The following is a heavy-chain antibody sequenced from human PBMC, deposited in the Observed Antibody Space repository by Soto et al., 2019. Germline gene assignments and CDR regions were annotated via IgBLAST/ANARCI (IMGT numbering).Heavy chain of an antibody. CDR3: ALNYYGLDV. CDR1: GFRFTDFY. V-gene: IGHV3-72*01. CDR2: SRNEASSYST. Sequence: SLRLSCAASGFRFTDFYMDWVRQTPGRGLEWVGRSRNEASSYSTDYAASVKDRFTISRQGSQNSLLLQMNSLKTEDTAVYYCALNYYGLDVLGQGTTVTVSS. J-gene: IGHJ6*02.